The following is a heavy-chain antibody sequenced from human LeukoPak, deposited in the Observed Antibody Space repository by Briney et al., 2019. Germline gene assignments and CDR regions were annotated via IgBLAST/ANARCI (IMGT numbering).Heavy chain of an antibody. CDR3: ARDYKYAFDN. D-gene: IGHD5-24*01. Sequence: GGSLRLSCAASGFTFSDYSMNWVRQAPGKGLEWISYIGIDSGNTNYADSVKGRFTISGDEAKNSLYLQMNSLRVEDAAVYYCARDYKYAFDNWGQGTLVTVSS. V-gene: IGHV3-48*01. J-gene: IGHJ4*02. CDR1: GFTFSDYS. CDR2: IGIDSGNT.